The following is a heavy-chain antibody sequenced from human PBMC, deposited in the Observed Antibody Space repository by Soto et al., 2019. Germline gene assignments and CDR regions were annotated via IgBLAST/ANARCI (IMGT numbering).Heavy chain of an antibody. V-gene: IGHV3-23*01. Sequence: EVQLLDSGGGLVQPGGSLRLSCAASGFTFSSYTMSWVRQATGKGLEWVSSISSSGGSTNYADSVKGRFTISRDNSKNPLYLQMNSLRAEDTAVYYCAKGWGDYWGQGTLVSVSS. CDR1: GFTFSSYT. D-gene: IGHD3-16*01. CDR3: AKGWGDY. J-gene: IGHJ4*02. CDR2: ISSSGGST.